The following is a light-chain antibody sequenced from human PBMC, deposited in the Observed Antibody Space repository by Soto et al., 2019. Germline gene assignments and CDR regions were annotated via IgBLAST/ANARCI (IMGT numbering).Light chain of an antibody. CDR3: TSYTTSTTRV. CDR2: EVS. CDR1: NNDVGGSQY. Sequence: QSALTQPASVSGSPGQSITISCIGTNNDVGGSQYVSWYQHRPGNAPKLMIYEVSNRPSGVSDRFSGSKSGNTASLTISGLQAEDEADYYCTSYTTSTTRVFGGGTKLTVL. V-gene: IGLV2-14*01. J-gene: IGLJ3*02.